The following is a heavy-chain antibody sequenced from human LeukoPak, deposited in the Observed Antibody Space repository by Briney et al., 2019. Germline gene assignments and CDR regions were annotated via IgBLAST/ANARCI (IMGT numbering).Heavy chain of an antibody. CDR1: GGSFSGYY. V-gene: IGHV4-34*01. CDR3: ARRSAIVVVPAASRVRRYNWFDP. CDR2: INHSGST. D-gene: IGHD2-2*01. J-gene: IGHJ5*02. Sequence: SETLSLTCAVYGGSFSGYYWSWIRQPPGKGLEWIGEINHSGSTNYNPSLKSRVTISVDTSKNQFSLKLSSVTAADTAVYYCARRSAIVVVPAASRVRRYNWFDPWGQGTLVTVSS.